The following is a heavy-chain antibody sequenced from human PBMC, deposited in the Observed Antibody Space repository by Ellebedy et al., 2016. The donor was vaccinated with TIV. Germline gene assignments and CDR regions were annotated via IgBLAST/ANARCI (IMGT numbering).Heavy chain of an antibody. Sequence: GESLKISCAASGFTFSTSEMNWFRQAPGKGLEWLSFISGSGATILYADSVRGRFTISRDDAKNSLYLPMNSLRVEDTAVYYCARGRDYWGQGTLVTVSS. J-gene: IGHJ4*02. CDR1: GFTFSTSE. CDR2: ISGSGATI. V-gene: IGHV3-48*03. CDR3: ARGRDY.